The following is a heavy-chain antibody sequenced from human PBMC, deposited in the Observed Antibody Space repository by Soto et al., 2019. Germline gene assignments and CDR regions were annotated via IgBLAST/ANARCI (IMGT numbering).Heavy chain of an antibody. CDR1: GGSFSGYY. V-gene: IGHV4-34*01. D-gene: IGHD6-19*01. Sequence: SETLSLTCAVYGGSFSGYYWSWIRQPPGKGLEWIGEINHSGSTNYNPSLKSRVTISVDTSKNQFSLKLSSVTAADTAVYYCARYEQWLVRQNAFDIWGQGTMVTV. CDR3: ARYEQWLVRQNAFDI. CDR2: INHSGST. J-gene: IGHJ3*02.